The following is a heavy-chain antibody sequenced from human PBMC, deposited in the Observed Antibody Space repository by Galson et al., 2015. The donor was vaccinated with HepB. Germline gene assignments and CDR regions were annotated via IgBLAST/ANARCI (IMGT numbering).Heavy chain of an antibody. D-gene: IGHD1-1*01. CDR1: GFTFSSYW. Sequence: SLRLSCAASGFTFSSYWMTWVRQTPGKGLGCVANIKQDGREKSYVDSVKGRLTISRDNAKNSLYLQMNSLRVEDTALYYCARGYAPDYWGQGTLVTVSS. CDR3: ARGYAPDY. V-gene: IGHV3-7*01. CDR2: IKQDGREK. J-gene: IGHJ4*02.